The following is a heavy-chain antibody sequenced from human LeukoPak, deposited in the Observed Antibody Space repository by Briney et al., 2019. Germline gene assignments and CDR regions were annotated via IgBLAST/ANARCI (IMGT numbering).Heavy chain of an antibody. CDR2: ISYDGSNK. D-gene: IGHD6-19*01. V-gene: IGHV3-30*18. CDR1: GFTFSSYG. J-gene: IGHJ4*02. Sequence: PGGSLRLSCAASGFTFSSYGMHWVRQAPGKGLEWVAVISYDGSNKYYADSVKGRFTISRDNSKNTLYLQMNSLRAEDTAVYYCAKEKEYSSGWLPSYWGQGTLVTVSS. CDR3: AKEKEYSSGWLPSY.